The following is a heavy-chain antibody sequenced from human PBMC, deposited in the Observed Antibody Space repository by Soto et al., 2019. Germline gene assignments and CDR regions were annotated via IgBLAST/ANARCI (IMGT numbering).Heavy chain of an antibody. Sequence: QVQLVESGGGVVQPGRCLRLSCAASGFTFSSYAMHWVRQAPGKGLEWVAVISYDGSNKYYADSVKGRFTISRDNSKNTLYLQMNSLRAEDTAVYYCARERSSGYFAYWGQGTLVTVSS. CDR1: GFTFSSYA. CDR2: ISYDGSNK. J-gene: IGHJ4*02. CDR3: ARERSSGYFAY. D-gene: IGHD6-19*01. V-gene: IGHV3-30-3*01.